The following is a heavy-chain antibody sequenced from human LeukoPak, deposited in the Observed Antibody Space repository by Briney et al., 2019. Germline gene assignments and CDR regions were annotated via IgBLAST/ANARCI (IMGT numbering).Heavy chain of an antibody. J-gene: IGHJ4*02. Sequence: GGSLRLSCAASGFTFSNYWMHWVRQAPGEGLVWVSRISNDGSSTAYADSVKGRFTISRDNASNTLYLQMNSLRAEDTAVYYCGRGFALVPAGIPDYWGQGTLVTVSS. CDR3: GRGFALVPAGIPDY. D-gene: IGHD2-2*01. CDR2: ISNDGSST. V-gene: IGHV3-74*01. CDR1: GFTFSNYW.